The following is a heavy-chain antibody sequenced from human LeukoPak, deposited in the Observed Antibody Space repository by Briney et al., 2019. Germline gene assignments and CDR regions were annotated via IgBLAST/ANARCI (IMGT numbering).Heavy chain of an antibody. Sequence: PSETLSLTCAVYGVSFSGYYWSWIRQPPGKGLEWIGEINHSGSTNYNPSLKSRVTISVDTSKNQFSLKLSSVTAADTAVYYCAGDYYDSSGYSPWGQGTLVTVSS. V-gene: IGHV4-34*01. CDR3: AGDYYDSSGYSP. CDR1: GVSFSGYY. J-gene: IGHJ5*02. D-gene: IGHD3-22*01. CDR2: INHSGST.